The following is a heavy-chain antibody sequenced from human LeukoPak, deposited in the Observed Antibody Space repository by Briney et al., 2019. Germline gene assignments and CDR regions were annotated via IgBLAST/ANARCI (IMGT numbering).Heavy chain of an antibody. V-gene: IGHV3-48*03. J-gene: IGHJ6*04. CDR2: ISSSGSTI. CDR3: AELGITMIGGV. D-gene: IGHD3-10*02. CDR1: GFTFSSYE. Sequence: PGGSLRLSRAASGFTFSSYEMNWVRQAPGKGLEWVSYISSSGSTIYYADSVTGRFTISRDNAKNSLYLQMNSLRAEDTAVYYCAELGITMIGGVWGKGTTVTISS.